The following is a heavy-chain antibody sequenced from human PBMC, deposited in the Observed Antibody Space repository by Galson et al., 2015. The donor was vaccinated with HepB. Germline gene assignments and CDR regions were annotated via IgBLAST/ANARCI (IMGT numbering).Heavy chain of an antibody. V-gene: IGHV5-10-1*01. Sequence: QSGAEVKKPGESLRISCKGSGYSFTSYWISWVRQMPGKGLEWMGRIDPSDSNTNYNPSFQGHVTISADKSISTAYLQWSSLKASDTAIHYGARARPVSPGRDFFYGMDVWGQGTTVTVSS. CDR3: ARARPVSPGRDFFYGMDV. J-gene: IGHJ6*02. CDR1: GYSFTSYW. D-gene: IGHD3-10*01. CDR2: IDPSDSNT.